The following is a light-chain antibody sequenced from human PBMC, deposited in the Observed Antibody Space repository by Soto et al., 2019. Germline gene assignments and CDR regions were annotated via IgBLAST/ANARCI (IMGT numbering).Light chain of an antibody. J-gene: IGKJ4*01. CDR1: QSIIRW. Sequence: DIQMTQSPSTLSASVGDRVTITCRASQSIIRWLAWYQQKPGKAPKFLIYEASNLESGVPSRFSGSGSGTELTLTISSLQPDDFATYYCQQYDTYPLTFGGGTEVEIK. CDR2: EAS. V-gene: IGKV1-5*03. CDR3: QQYDTYPLT.